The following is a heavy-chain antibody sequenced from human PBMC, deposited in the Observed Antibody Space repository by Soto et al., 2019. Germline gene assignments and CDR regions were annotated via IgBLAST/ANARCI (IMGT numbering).Heavy chain of an antibody. CDR1: GYSFTSYW. CDR3: ASYGWEGELNYYSYGMDV. Sequence: PGESLKISCKGSGYSFTSYWISWVRQMPGKGLEWMGRIDPSDSYTNYSPSFQGHVTISADKSISTAYLQWSSLKASDTAMYYCASYGWEGELNYYSYGMDVWGQGTTVTAP. D-gene: IGHD3-10*01. V-gene: IGHV5-10-1*01. CDR2: IDPSDSYT. J-gene: IGHJ6*02.